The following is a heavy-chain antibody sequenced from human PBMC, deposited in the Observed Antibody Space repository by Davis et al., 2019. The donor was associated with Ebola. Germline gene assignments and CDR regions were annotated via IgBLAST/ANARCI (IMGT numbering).Heavy chain of an antibody. CDR3: ARDCSSTSCPHYYYYMDV. D-gene: IGHD2-2*01. V-gene: IGHV1-3*01. CDR2: INAGNGNT. Sequence: AASVKVSCKASGYTFTSYAMHWVRQAPGQRLEWMGWINAGNGNTKYSQKFQGRVIITRDTSASTAYMELSSLRSEDTAVYYCARDCSSTSCPHYYYYMDVWGKGTTVTVSS. J-gene: IGHJ6*03. CDR1: GYTFTSYA.